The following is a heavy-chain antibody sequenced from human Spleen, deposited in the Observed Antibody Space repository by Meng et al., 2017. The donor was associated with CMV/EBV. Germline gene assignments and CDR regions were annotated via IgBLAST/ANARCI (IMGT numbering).Heavy chain of an antibody. J-gene: IGHJ4*02. V-gene: IGHV3-21*01. Sequence: EVQLVESGGXLVKRGGXLRLSCAASGFTFTSYTMNWVRQAPGKVLEWVSSITSNNNHIYYADSLKGRFTISRDNPKNSLYLQMNSLRAEDTAVYYCARDYSNDFDSWGTRTPVTVSS. CDR3: ARDYSNDFDS. D-gene: IGHD6-13*01. CDR1: GFTFTSYT. CDR2: ITSNNNHI.